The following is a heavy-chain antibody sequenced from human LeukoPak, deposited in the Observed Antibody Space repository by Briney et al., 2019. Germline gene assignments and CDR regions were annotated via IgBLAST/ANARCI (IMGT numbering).Heavy chain of an antibody. CDR3: AKTRDGYNYVYYFDY. V-gene: IGHV3-53*05. J-gene: IGHJ4*02. Sequence: GGSLRLSCAASGFNVSSNYMSWVRQAPGKGLEWVSVIYSGGTTYYADSVKGRFTISRDNSKNTLYLQMNSLRAEVTAVYYCAKTRDGYNYVYYFDYWGQGTLVTVSS. CDR2: IYSGGTT. CDR1: GFNVSSNY. D-gene: IGHD5-24*01.